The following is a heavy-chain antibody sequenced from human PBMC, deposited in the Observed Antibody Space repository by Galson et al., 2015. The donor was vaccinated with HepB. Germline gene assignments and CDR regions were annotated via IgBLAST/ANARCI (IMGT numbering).Heavy chain of an antibody. CDR2: TYYRSMWYY. CDR1: GDSVSSGGSA. CDR3: ARDVVDCVDCFDF. J-gene: IGHJ4*02. Sequence: CAISGDSVSSGGSAWNWFRQSPSRGLEWLGRTYYRSMWYYDFAPSVRSRITIKPDTSMNQFSLQLSSVTPEDTATYYCARDVVDCVDCFDFWGQGTLVTVSS. D-gene: IGHD2-21*02. V-gene: IGHV6-1*01.